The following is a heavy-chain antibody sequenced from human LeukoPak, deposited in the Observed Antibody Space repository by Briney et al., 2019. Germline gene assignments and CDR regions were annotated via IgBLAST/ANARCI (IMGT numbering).Heavy chain of an antibody. Sequence: GGSLRLSCAASGFTFSSYWMSWVRQAPGKGLEWVSGIGESGDRPSYADSVKGRFTISRDNSKDTLFLQMSSLRAEDTAIYYCAKNLINWQFDSWGQGTLVSVSS. J-gene: IGHJ4*02. CDR1: GFTFSSYW. V-gene: IGHV3-23*01. CDR2: IGESGDRP. CDR3: AKNLINWQFDS. D-gene: IGHD3-22*01.